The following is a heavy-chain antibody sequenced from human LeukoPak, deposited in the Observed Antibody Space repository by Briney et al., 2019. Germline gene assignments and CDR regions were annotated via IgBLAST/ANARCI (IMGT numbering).Heavy chain of an antibody. CDR2: IYYSGST. D-gene: IGHD3-10*01. V-gene: IGHV4-59*12. Sequence: SETLSLTCTVSGGSISSYYWSWIRQPPGKGLEWIGYIYYSGSTNYNPSLKGRVTISVDTSKNQFSLKLSSVTAADTAVYYCARGDATMVRGVNLGYYYGMDVWGQGTTVTVSS. J-gene: IGHJ6*02. CDR1: GGSISSYY. CDR3: ARGDATMVRGVNLGYYYGMDV.